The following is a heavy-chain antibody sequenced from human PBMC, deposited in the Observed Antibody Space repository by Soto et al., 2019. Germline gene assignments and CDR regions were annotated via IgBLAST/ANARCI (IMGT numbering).Heavy chain of an antibody. D-gene: IGHD2-15*01. J-gene: IGHJ3*01. V-gene: IGHV1-3*01. CDR1: GYTFTVYA. Sequence: GASVNVSCKASGYTFTVYAMHWLRQAPGQRLEWMGWVKGGNGDTYYSHKFRDRVAFTRDTAASTAYMELGSLTSEDTATYYCSRHYCSSSSCYSYDAFDVWGPGTVVT. CDR2: VKGGNGDT. CDR3: SRHYCSSSSCYSYDAFDV.